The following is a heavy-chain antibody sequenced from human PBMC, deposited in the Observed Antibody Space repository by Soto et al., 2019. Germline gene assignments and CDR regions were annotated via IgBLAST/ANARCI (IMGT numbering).Heavy chain of an antibody. J-gene: IGHJ6*03. CDR3: ARAAYYDFWSGYPSPYYYYMDV. V-gene: IGHV3-64*01. Sequence: PGGSLRLSCAASGFTFSSYAMHWVRQAPGKGLEYVSAISSNGGSTYYANSVKGRFTISRDNSKNTLYLQMGSLRAEDMAVYYCARAAYYDFWSGYPSPYYYYMDVWGKGTTVTVSS. CDR1: GFTFSSYA. D-gene: IGHD3-3*01. CDR2: ISSNGGST.